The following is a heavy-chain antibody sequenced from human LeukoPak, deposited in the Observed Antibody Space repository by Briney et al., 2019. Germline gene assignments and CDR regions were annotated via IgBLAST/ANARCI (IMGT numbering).Heavy chain of an antibody. CDR3: ARDAIAAAGYGMDV. J-gene: IGHJ6*02. Sequence: GGSLRLSCAASGFTFSSYSMNWVRQAPGKGLEWVSSISSSSSCIYYADSVKGRFTISRDNAKNSLYLQMNSLRAEDTAVYYCARDAIAAAGYGMDVWGQGTTVTVSS. CDR1: GFTFSSYS. V-gene: IGHV3-21*01. D-gene: IGHD6-13*01. CDR2: ISSSSSCI.